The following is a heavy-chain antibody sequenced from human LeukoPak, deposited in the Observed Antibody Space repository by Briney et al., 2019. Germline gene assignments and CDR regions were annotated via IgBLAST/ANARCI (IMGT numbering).Heavy chain of an antibody. CDR3: AQKSFGGYYFDY. CDR1: GFTFSSYS. CDR2: ISSSSSYI. V-gene: IGHV3-21*01. D-gene: IGHD3-10*01. Sequence: GGSLRLSCAASGFTFSSYSMNWVRQAPGEGLEWVSSISSSSSYIYYADSVKGRFTISRDNAKNSLYLQMNSLRAEDTAVYYCAQKSFGGYYFDYWGQGTLVTVSS. J-gene: IGHJ4*02.